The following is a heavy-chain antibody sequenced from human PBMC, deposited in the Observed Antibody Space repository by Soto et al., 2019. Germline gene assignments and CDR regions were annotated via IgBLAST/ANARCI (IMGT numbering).Heavy chain of an antibody. CDR2: IYYSGST. V-gene: IGHV4-39*02. J-gene: IGHJ4*02. D-gene: IGHD3-10*01. CDR1: GGSIYSSSYS. Sequence: PSETLSLTCTVSGGSIYSSSYSWGCIRQPPGKGLEWIGSIYYSGSTSYNPSLKSRVTISVDTSKSQFSLKLSSVTAADTAVYYCARDRRGAPFCYWGQGTLVTVSS. CDR3: ARDRRGAPFCY.